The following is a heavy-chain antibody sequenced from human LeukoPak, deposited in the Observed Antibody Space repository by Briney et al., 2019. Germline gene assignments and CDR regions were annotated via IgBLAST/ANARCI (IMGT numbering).Heavy chain of an antibody. CDR1: GFTFSSYS. Sequence: GGSLRLSCAASGFTFSSYSINWVRQAPGKGLEWVSAISGSGGSTYYADSVKGRFTISRDNSKNTLHLQMNSLRAEDTAVYYCAKDYSNYPFDYWGQGTLVTVSS. D-gene: IGHD4-11*01. J-gene: IGHJ4*02. CDR3: AKDYSNYPFDY. V-gene: IGHV3-23*01. CDR2: ISGSGGST.